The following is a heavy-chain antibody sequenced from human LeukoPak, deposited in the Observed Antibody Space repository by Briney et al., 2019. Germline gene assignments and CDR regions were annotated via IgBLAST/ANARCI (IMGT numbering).Heavy chain of an antibody. CDR3: ARGSGKRRPDDY. V-gene: IGHV1-8*02. D-gene: IGHD3-10*01. CDR2: MNPNSGNT. Sequence: GASVKVSCKASGYTFTSYYMHWVRQAPGQGLEWMGWMNPNSGNTGYAQKFQGRVTMTRNTSISTAYMELSSLRSEDTAVYYCARGSGKRRPDDYWGQGTLVTVSS. J-gene: IGHJ4*02. CDR1: GYTFTSYY.